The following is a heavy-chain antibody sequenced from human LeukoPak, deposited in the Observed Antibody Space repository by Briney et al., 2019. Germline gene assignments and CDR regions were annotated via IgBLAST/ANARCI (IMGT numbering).Heavy chain of an antibody. Sequence: SQTLSLTCAISGDSISSYLVTWNWIRQSPSRGLEWLGRTYYRSKWSNDYAESVKSRVTINPDTSKNQFSLQLNPVTPEDSALYFCARAVSGRFDSWGQGVLVTVSS. CDR3: ARAVSGRFDS. CDR2: TYYRSKWSN. CDR1: GDSISSYLVT. V-gene: IGHV6-1*01. J-gene: IGHJ4*02. D-gene: IGHD1-26*01.